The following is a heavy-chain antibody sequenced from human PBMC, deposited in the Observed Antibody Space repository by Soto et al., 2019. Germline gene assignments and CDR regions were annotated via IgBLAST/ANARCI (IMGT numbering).Heavy chain of an antibody. V-gene: IGHV3-48*03. J-gene: IGHJ3*01. CDR3: ARRGSR. CDR1: GFTFSSSE. CDR2: IHPGGQTI. D-gene: IGHD2-15*01. Sequence: LRLSCAASGFTFSSSEMYWVRQAPGKGLEWISYIHPGGQTIFYAESVKGRFTISRDNAKHSVYLQMNSLRAEDTAVYYCARRGSRWGRGTKVTVSS.